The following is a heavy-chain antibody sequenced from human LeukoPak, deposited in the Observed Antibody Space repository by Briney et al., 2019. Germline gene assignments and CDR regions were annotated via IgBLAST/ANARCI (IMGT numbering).Heavy chain of an antibody. CDR2: IKQDGSEE. V-gene: IGHV3-7*03. CDR3: ARGVIAAGGNDFDY. CDR1: GFTFSSYW. D-gene: IGHD6-13*01. J-gene: IGHJ4*02. Sequence: PGGSLRLSCAASGFTFSSYWMSWVRQAPGKGLEWVANIKQDGSEEYYVDSVKGRFTISRDNTKNSLYLQMNSLRAEDTAVYYCARGVIAAGGNDFDYWGQGTLVTVSS.